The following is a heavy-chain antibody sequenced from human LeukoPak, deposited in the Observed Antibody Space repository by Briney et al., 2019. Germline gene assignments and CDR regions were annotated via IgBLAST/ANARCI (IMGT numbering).Heavy chain of an antibody. CDR1: GFTFSSYE. V-gene: IGHV3-48*03. J-gene: IGHJ4*02. Sequence: GGSLRLSCAASGFTFSSYEMNWVRQAPGKGLEWVSYISSSGSTIYYADSVKGRFTISRDNAKNSLYLQMNSLRAEDTAVYYCARVTLVRGVFSYEYWGQGTLVTVSS. CDR2: ISSSGSTI. D-gene: IGHD3-10*01. CDR3: ARVTLVRGVFSYEY.